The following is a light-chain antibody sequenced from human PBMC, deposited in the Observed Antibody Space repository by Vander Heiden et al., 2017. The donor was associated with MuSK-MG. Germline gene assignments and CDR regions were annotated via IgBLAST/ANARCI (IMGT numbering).Light chain of an antibody. CDR1: SSDVGGYDY. Sequence: QSALSQPRSVSGSPGQSVTISCTGTSSDVGGYDYVSWYQQHPGKDPKLVIYDVNRRPSGVPDLFSGSKSGNTASLTISGLQAEDEGDYYCCSYAGTYTYVFGTGTQVTVL. J-gene: IGLJ1*01. CDR3: CSYAGTYTYV. V-gene: IGLV2-11*01. CDR2: DVN.